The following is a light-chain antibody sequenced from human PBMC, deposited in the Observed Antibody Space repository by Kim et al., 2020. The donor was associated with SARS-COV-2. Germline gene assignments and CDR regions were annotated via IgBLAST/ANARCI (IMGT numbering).Light chain of an antibody. CDR1: QSVGTY. CDR3: HQHSNWPQT. V-gene: IGKV3-11*01. Sequence: VSAEQTATPSCSASQSVGTYLAWYQQKPGQAPRLLVYGASNRATGIPDRFTGSGSGTDYTLTITSLEPEDRAVYYCHQHSNWPQTFGQGTKVDIK. J-gene: IGKJ1*01. CDR2: GAS.